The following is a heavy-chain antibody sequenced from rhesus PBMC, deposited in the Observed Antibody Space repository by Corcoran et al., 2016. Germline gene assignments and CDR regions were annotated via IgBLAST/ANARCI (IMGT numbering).Heavy chain of an antibody. Sequence: QVQLQESGPAVVKPSETLSLTCAVSGGSISSSNWWSWIRQCPGKGLEWIGGIYGSGGSTEYNPSLKSRVNISKDTSKNQFALKLSSVTAADTAVYYCARPWGIAAAGSDYWGQGVLVTVSS. CDR3: ARPWGIAAAGSDY. CDR2: IYGSGGST. CDR1: GGSISSSNW. J-gene: IGHJ4*01. V-gene: IGHV4-93*01. D-gene: IGHD6-31*01.